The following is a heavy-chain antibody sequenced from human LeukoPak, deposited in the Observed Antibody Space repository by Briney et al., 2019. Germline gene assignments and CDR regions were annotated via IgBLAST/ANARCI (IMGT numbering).Heavy chain of an antibody. CDR2: ISGNGDTT. CDR1: GFIFSSFA. CDR3: ARDRGGTADYYYYYYMDV. Sequence: GGSLRLSCAASGFIFSSFAMNWVRQAPGKGLEWVSIISGNGDTTYYTDSVKGRFIISRDNAKNSLYLQINSLRAEDTALYYCARDRGGTADYYYYYYMDVWGKGTTVTVSS. V-gene: IGHV3-23*01. J-gene: IGHJ6*03. D-gene: IGHD3-16*01.